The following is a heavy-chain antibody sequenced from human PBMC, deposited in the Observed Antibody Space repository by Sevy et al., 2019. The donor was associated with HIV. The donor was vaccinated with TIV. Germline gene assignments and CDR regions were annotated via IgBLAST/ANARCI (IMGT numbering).Heavy chain of an antibody. Sequence: GGSLRISCVASGFTFNKYSMSWVRQAPGKGLERVSTLSFGCGQINYADSVKGRFTISRDDSKNTLYLQMNSLRAEDTAVYYCAREGCTRPHDFWGQGTLVTVSS. D-gene: IGHD2-8*01. V-gene: IGHV3-23*01. CDR3: AREGCTRPHDF. CDR1: GFTFNKYS. J-gene: IGHJ4*02. CDR2: LSFGCGQI.